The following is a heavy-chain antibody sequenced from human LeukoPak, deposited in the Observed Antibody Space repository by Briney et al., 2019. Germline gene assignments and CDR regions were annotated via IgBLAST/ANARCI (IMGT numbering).Heavy chain of an antibody. V-gene: IGHV4-39*01. CDR2: IYYSGST. CDR1: GGSISSSSYY. CDR3: AQAITSYYFDY. Sequence: SQTLSLTCTVSGGSISSSSYYWGWIRQPPGKGLEWIGSIYYSGSTYYNPSLKSRVTISVDTSKNQFSLKLSSVTAADTAVYYCAQAITSYYFDYWGQGTLVTVSS. J-gene: IGHJ4*02. D-gene: IGHD1-26*01.